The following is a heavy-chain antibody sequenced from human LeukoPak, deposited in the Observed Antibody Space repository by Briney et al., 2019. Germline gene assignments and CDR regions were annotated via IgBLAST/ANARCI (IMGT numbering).Heavy chain of an antibody. V-gene: IGHV3-53*01. CDR2: IYSGGVT. J-gene: IGHJ2*01. D-gene: IGHD6-13*01. Sequence: RGSLRLSCAASGFTVSSNYMSWVRRAPGKGLEWVSLIYSGGVTYYADSVKGLFTISRDNSKNALYLQMIGLRAEETAVYDCARAGGGDKQQLVWYFDLWGRGTRVTVSS. CDR1: GFTVSSNY. CDR3: ARAGGGDKQQLVWYFDL.